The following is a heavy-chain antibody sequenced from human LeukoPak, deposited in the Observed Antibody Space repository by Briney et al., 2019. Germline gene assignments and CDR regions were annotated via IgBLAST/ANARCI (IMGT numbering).Heavy chain of an antibody. J-gene: IGHJ4*02. D-gene: IGHD3-3*01. CDR2: ISSSSGII. CDR1: GFTFSSYE. Sequence: GGSLRLSCAASGFTFSSYEMNWVRQAPGKGLEWVSYISSSSGIIYYADSVKGRFTISRDNAKNSLYLQMNSLRAEDTAVYYCARDLNTIFGVVIERFDYWGQGTLVTVSS. V-gene: IGHV3-48*03. CDR3: ARDLNTIFGVVIERFDY.